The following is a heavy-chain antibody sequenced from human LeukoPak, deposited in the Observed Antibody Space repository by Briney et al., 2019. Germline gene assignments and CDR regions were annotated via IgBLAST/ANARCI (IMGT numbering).Heavy chain of an antibody. J-gene: IGHJ4*02. CDR1: EFTFSTYA. CDR3: ARDRAGYYDSSGPLDY. CDR2: ISYDGSNK. D-gene: IGHD3-22*01. Sequence: GGSLRLSCAASEFTFSTYAMHWVRQAPGKGLEWMAVISYDGSNKYYADSVKGRFTISRDNSKSTLYLQMNNLRADDTAVYSCARDRAGYYDSSGPLDYWGQGTLVTVSS. V-gene: IGHV3-30-3*01.